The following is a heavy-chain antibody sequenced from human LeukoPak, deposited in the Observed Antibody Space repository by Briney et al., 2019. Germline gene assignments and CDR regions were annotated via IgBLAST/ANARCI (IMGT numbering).Heavy chain of an antibody. D-gene: IGHD3-22*01. CDR1: GYTFTSYY. J-gene: IGHJ4*02. V-gene: IGHV1-46*01. Sequence: ASVKVSCKASGYTFTSYYMHWVRQAPGQGLEWMGIINPSGGSTSYAQKFQGRVTMTRDTSKNQFSLKLSSVTAADTAVYYCARVGDYYDSSGYYDYWGQGTLVTVSS. CDR2: INPSGGST. CDR3: ARVGDYYDSSGYYDY.